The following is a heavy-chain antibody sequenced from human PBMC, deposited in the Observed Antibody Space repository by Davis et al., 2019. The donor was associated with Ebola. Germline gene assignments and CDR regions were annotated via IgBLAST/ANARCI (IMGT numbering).Heavy chain of an antibody. Sequence: SETLSLTCAVYGGSFSGYYWNWIRQPPGKGLEWIGEINHSGSTNYNPSLKSRVTISVDTSKNQFSLKLSSVTAADTAVYYCARLVCSGGSCYFDYWGQGTLVTVSS. J-gene: IGHJ4*02. CDR3: ARLVCSGGSCYFDY. V-gene: IGHV4-34*01. D-gene: IGHD2-15*01. CDR1: GGSFSGYY. CDR2: INHSGST.